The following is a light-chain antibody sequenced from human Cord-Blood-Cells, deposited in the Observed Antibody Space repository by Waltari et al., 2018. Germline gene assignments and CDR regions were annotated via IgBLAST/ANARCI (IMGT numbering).Light chain of an antibody. Sequence: EIVMTQSPATLSVSPGERATLSCRASQGVSSNLAWYQQEPGQAPRLLIYGASTRATGIPARFSGSGSGTEFTLTISSLQSEDFAVYYCQQYNNWPFTFGPGTKVDIK. CDR3: QQYNNWPFT. CDR2: GAS. V-gene: IGKV3-15*01. CDR1: QGVSSN. J-gene: IGKJ3*01.